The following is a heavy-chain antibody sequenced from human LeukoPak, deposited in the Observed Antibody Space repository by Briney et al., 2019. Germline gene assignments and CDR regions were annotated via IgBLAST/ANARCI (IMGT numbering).Heavy chain of an antibody. V-gene: IGHV3-21*04. CDR3: ARSRGGIAVAGPFDY. CDR2: ITSSSSYI. D-gene: IGHD6-19*01. Sequence: GGSLRLSCAASGFTFSTYNMNWVRQAPGKGLEWVSSITSSSSYIYYADSVKGRFTISRDNAKNSLYLQMNSLRAEDTALYHCARSRGGIAVAGPFDYWGQGTLVTVSS. CDR1: GFTFSTYN. J-gene: IGHJ4*02.